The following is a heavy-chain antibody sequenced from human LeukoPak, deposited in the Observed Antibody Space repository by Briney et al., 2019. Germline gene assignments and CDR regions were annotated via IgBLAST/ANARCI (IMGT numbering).Heavy chain of an antibody. CDR2: IYYSGST. CDR3: AREYGDYALYFDP. J-gene: IGHJ5*02. D-gene: IGHD4-17*01. CDR1: GGSVSSGSYY. Sequence: MTSETLSLTCTVSGGSVSSGSYYWSWIRQPPGKGLEWIGYIYYSGSTNYNPSLKSRVTISVDTSKNQFSLKLSSVTAVDTAVYYCAREYGDYALYFDPWGQGTLVTVSS. V-gene: IGHV4-61*01.